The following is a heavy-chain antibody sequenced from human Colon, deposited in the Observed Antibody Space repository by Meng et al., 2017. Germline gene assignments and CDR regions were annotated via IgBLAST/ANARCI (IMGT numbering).Heavy chain of an antibody. V-gene: IGHV4-30-4*01. CDR2: IHSSGNT. D-gene: IGHD2-2*01. CDR3: ARNPVIPDARTFDF. Sequence: QVQLQESGQGLVKHSQTLSLTCTISNGSINTADYYWNCIRQPPGKGPEWLGYIHSSGNTYYTPSLKSRLAMSLDTSKNQFSLRLTSVTAADTAVYYCARNPVIPDARTFDFWGQGALVTVSS. J-gene: IGHJ4*02. CDR1: NGSINTADYY.